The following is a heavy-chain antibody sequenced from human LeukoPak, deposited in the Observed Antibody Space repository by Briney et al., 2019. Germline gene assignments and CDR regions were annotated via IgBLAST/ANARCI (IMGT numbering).Heavy chain of an antibody. J-gene: IGHJ3*02. D-gene: IGHD3-22*01. Sequence: GGSLTLSCAVSGFTFDDYAMHWVRQAPGKGLEWISHISGDGGSTYYADSVKGRFTISRDNSKNSLYLQMNSLRTDDTALYYCARGYYYDSSGYYLSDAFDILGQGTMVTVSS. CDR3: ARGYYYDSSGYYLSDAFDI. CDR2: ISGDGGST. CDR1: GFTFDDYA. V-gene: IGHV3-43*02.